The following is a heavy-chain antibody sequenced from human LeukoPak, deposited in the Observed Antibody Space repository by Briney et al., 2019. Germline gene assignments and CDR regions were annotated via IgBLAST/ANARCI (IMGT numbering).Heavy chain of an antibody. J-gene: IGHJ6*02. V-gene: IGHV4-59*01. CDR1: GGSISSYY. Sequence: PSETLSLTCTVSGGSISSYYWSWIRQPPGKGLEWIGYIYYSASTNYNPSLQSRVTISVDTSKNQFSLKLSSVTAADTAVYYCAREIRGSSSWYYYYYGMDVWGQGTTVTVSS. CDR2: IYYSAST. D-gene: IGHD6-13*01. CDR3: AREIRGSSSWYYYYYGMDV.